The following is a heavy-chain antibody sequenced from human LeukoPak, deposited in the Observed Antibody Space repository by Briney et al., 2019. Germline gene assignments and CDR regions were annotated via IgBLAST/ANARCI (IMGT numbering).Heavy chain of an antibody. CDR1: GLIFRNYG. CDR2: ISDDGTSK. V-gene: IGHV3-30*19. Sequence: GRSLRLSCVVSGLIFRNYGMHWVRQAPGKGLEWVAVISDDGTSKFYADSVKGRFTIFRDNSKNTLFLQINSLRPEDTAMYYCARVDDLDAFDIWGQGTLVTVSS. CDR3: ARVDDLDAFDI. D-gene: IGHD2-2*03. J-gene: IGHJ3*02.